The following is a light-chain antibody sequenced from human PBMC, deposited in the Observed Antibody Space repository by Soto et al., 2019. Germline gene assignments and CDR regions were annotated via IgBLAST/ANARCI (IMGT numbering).Light chain of an antibody. CDR2: EGT. CDR3: CSYAGSSTSYV. Sequence: QSALTQPASVSGSPGQSITISCTVTSSDVGSYNLVSWYQQHPGKVPKFMIYEGTKRPSGVSSRFSGSQSGNTASLTISGLQAEDEADYYCCSYAGSSTSYVFGTGTKVTVL. V-gene: IGLV2-23*01. CDR1: SSDVGSYNL. J-gene: IGLJ1*01.